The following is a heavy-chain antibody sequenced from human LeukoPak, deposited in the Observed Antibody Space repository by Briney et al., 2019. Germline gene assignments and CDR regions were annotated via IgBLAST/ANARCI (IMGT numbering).Heavy chain of an antibody. V-gene: IGHV3-21*01. J-gene: IGHJ4*02. Sequence: GGSLRLSCAASGFTFSSYSMNWVRQAPEKGREWGSPITSSGTHIYYADSVKGRFTASRDNAKNSLYLQMNSLRAGDTAVYYCARELMGLTMIVVVNPIDYWGQGTLVTVSS. D-gene: IGHD3-22*01. CDR1: GFTFSSYS. CDR2: ITSSGTHI. CDR3: ARELMGLTMIVVVNPIDY.